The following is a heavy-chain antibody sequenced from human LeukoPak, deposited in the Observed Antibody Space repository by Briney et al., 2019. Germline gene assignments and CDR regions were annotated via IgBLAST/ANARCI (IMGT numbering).Heavy chain of an antibody. CDR2: IYTSEST. D-gene: IGHD2-2*01. Sequence: SQTLSLTCTVAGGSISSGSYYWSWIRQPAGKGLEWIGRIYTSESTNYNPSLKSRVTMSVDTSKNQFSLKLSSVTAADTAVYYCARDVGYCSSTSCRYYYYYMDVWGKGTTVTVSS. V-gene: IGHV4-61*02. CDR3: ARDVGYCSSTSCRYYYYYMDV. CDR1: GGSISSGSYY. J-gene: IGHJ6*03.